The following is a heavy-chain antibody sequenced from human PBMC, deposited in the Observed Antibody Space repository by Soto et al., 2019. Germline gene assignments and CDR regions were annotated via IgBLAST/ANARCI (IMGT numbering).Heavy chain of an antibody. CDR3: ARLFAGATGNWYFDL. V-gene: IGHV4-34*01. CDR1: GGSFSGYY. CDR2: ITHSGGI. J-gene: IGHJ2*01. D-gene: IGHD1-1*01. Sequence: SETLSLTCAVYGGSFSGYYWSWVRQPPGKGLEWIGEITHSGGINYNPSLKSRVTMSLDTPKNQFSLRLNSVSDADTAVYYCARLFAGATGNWYFDLWGRGTLVTVSS.